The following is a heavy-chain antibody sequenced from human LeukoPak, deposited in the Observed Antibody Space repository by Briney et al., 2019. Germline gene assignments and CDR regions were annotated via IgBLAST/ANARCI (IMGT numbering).Heavy chain of an antibody. J-gene: IGHJ5*02. V-gene: IGHV3-21*01. CDR2: ISSSSPYI. D-gene: IGHD6-19*01. CDR1: GFTFSNYS. CDR3: ARDLSVTGTYWFDP. Sequence: PGGSLRLSCAASGFTFSNYSMNWVRQAPGKGLEWVASISSSSPYIYYADSVKGRFTISRDNAKNSLSLQMNSLRAEDTAVYYCARDLSVTGTYWFDPWGEGTLVSLL.